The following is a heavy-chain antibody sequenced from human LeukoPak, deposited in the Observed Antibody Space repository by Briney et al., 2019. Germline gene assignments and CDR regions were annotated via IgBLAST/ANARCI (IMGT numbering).Heavy chain of an antibody. V-gene: IGHV1-46*01. D-gene: IGHD5-24*01. J-gene: IGHJ3*02. CDR3: ARIRDGYNDAYDI. Sequence: GASVKVSCKASGYTFTKYYIHWVRQAPAQGLEWMGLINPGGDNTNYAQNFQGRVTMTRDTSTSTVYMELSSLRSEDTAIYYCARIRDGYNDAYDIWGQGTVVTVPS. CDR2: INPGGDNT. CDR1: GYTFTKYY.